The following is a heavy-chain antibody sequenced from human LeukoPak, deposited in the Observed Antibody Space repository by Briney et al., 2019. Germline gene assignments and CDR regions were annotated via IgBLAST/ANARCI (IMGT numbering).Heavy chain of an antibody. D-gene: IGHD6-6*01. J-gene: IGHJ4*02. CDR2: IYPGDSDT. Sequence: LEWMGIIYPGDSDTRYSPSFQGQVTISADKSISTAYLQWSSLKASDTAMYYCARWAARPDWGQGTLVTVSS. CDR3: ARWAARPD. V-gene: IGHV5-51*01.